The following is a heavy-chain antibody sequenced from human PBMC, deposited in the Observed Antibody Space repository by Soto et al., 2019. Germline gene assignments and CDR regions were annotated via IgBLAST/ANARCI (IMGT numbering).Heavy chain of an antibody. CDR2: ISYDGSNK. V-gene: IGHV3-30*18. J-gene: IGHJ4*02. CDR1: GFTFSSYG. D-gene: IGHD6-13*01. Sequence: GGSLRLSCAASGFTFSSYGMHWVRQAPGKGLEWVAVISYDGSNKYYADSVKGRFTISRDNSKNTLYLQMNSLRTEDTAVYYCAKDALLGAAAGTLIPPGNYWGQGTLVTVSS. CDR3: AKDALLGAAAGTLIPPGNY.